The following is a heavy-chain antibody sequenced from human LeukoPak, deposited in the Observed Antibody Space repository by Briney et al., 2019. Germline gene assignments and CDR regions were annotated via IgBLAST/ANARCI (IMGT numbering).Heavy chain of an antibody. CDR1: GFSLSTSGVG. D-gene: IGHD3-3*01. J-gene: IGHJ5*02. Sequence: ESGPTLVKPTQTLTLTCTFSGFSLSTSGVGVGWIRQPPGKALEWLALIYWDDDKRYSPSLKSRLTITKDTSKDQVVLTMTNMDPVDTATYYCAHSGRITIFGVVISQNWFDPWGQGTLVTVSS. V-gene: IGHV2-5*02. CDR2: IYWDDDK. CDR3: AHSGRITIFGVVISQNWFDP.